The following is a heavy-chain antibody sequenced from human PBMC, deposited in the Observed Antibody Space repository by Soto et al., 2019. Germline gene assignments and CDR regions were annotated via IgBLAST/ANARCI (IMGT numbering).Heavy chain of an antibody. V-gene: IGHV1-46*01. Sequence: GASVKVSCKASGYTFTSYYMHWVRQAPGQGLEWMGIINPSGGSTSYAQKFQGRVTMTRDTSTSTVYMELSSLRSEDTAVYYCAREPPATDIVATIDIPWGQGTLVTVSS. CDR2: INPSGGST. CDR3: AREPPATDIVATIDIP. CDR1: GYTFTSYY. D-gene: IGHD5-12*01. J-gene: IGHJ5*02.